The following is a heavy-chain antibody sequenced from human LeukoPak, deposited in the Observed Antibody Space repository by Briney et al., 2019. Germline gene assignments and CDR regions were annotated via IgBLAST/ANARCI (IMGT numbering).Heavy chain of an antibody. D-gene: IGHD2-15*01. CDR2: IKQDGSEK. Sequence: PGGSLRLSCAASGFTFSSYWRSWVRQAPRKVLEWVANIKQDGSEKYYVDSVKGRFTISRDNAKNSLYLQMNGLRAEDTAVYYCARDGASTKLPTYYFDYWGQGTLVTVSS. CDR3: ARDGASTKLPTYYFDY. CDR1: GFTFSSYW. V-gene: IGHV3-7*01. J-gene: IGHJ4*02.